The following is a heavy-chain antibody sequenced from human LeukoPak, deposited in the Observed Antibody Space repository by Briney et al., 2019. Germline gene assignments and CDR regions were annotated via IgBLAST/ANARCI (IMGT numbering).Heavy chain of an antibody. CDR1: GGSISSSSYH. D-gene: IGHD6-19*01. Sequence: SETLSLTCTVSGGSISSSSYHWRGIRQPPGKGLEWIGSIYYSGSTYYNPSLKSRVTISVDTSKNQFSLKLSSVTAADTAVYYCARVHIAVAGRNWFDPWGQGTLVTVSS. CDR3: ARVHIAVAGRNWFDP. J-gene: IGHJ5*02. V-gene: IGHV4-39*01. CDR2: IYYSGST.